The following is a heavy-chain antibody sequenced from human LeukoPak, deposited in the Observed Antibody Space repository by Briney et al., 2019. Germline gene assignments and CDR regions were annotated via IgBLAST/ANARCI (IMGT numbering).Heavy chain of an antibody. V-gene: IGHV3-48*03. Sequence: GGSLRLSCAASGFTFSSYEMNWVRQAPGKGLEWVSYISSSGSTIYYADSVKGRFTISRDNAKNSLYLQMNSLRAEDTAVYYCARVLARRVVIIGYFDYWGQGTLVTVSS. CDR2: ISSSGSTI. J-gene: IGHJ4*02. D-gene: IGHD3-3*01. CDR3: ARVLARRVVIIGYFDY. CDR1: GFTFSSYE.